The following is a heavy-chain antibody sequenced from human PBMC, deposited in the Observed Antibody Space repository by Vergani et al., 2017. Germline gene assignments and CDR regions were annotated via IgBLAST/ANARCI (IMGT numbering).Heavy chain of an antibody. V-gene: IGHV2-26*01. CDR2: IFSNDEK. CDR1: GFSLSNARMG. CDR3: ARICPMVRGVIYAFDI. J-gene: IGHJ3*02. Sequence: QVTLKESGPVLVKPTETLTLTCTVSGFSLSNARMGVSWIRQPPGKALEWLAHIFSNDEKSYSTTLKSRLPISKDTSKSQVVLTMTNMDPVDTATYYCARICPMVRGVIYAFDIWGQGTMVTVSS. D-gene: IGHD3-10*01.